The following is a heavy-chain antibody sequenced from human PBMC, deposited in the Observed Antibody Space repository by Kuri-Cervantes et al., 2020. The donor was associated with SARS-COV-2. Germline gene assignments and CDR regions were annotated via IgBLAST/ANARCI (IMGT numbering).Heavy chain of an antibody. Sequence: GGSLRLSCKGSGYSFTSYWIGWVRQMPGKGLEWMGIIYPGDSDTRYSPSLQGQVTISADKYISTAYLQWSSLKASDTAMYYCAIRIGYCSSTSCAHTGYSSSWAYWYFDLWGRGTLVTVSS. V-gene: IGHV5-51*01. D-gene: IGHD2-2*01. CDR1: GYSFTSYW. J-gene: IGHJ2*01. CDR3: AIRIGYCSSTSCAHTGYSSSWAYWYFDL. CDR2: IYPGDSDT.